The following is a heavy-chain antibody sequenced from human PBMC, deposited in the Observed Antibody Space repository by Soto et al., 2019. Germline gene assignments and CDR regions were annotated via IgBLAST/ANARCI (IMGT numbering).Heavy chain of an antibody. D-gene: IGHD3-22*01. Sequence: PGGPLRLPCAASGITFITYAMSWVRQATGKGLEWVSTIVGTGSRTYYTDSVKGRFVISRDNFMNRLYLQMNSPRAEDTALYYCASTRFAYYSDSSGPTSFDHWGQGPQVTVSS. CDR1: GITFITYA. V-gene: IGHV3-23*01. CDR3: ASTRFAYYSDSSGPTSFDH. CDR2: IVGTGSRT. J-gene: IGHJ4*02.